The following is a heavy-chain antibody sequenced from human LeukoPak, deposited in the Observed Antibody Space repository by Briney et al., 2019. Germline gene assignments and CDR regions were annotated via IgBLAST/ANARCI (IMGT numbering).Heavy chain of an antibody. CDR1: GFIFSNYN. Sequence: GGSLRLSCAASGFIFSNYNMNWVRQAPGKGLEWVSSITSNSYIYYADSVKGRFTISRDNAKNSLYLQMNSLRAEDTAVYYCVSNDFDYWGQGTLVTVSS. J-gene: IGHJ4*02. V-gene: IGHV3-21*01. CDR3: VSNDFDY. D-gene: IGHD2-8*01. CDR2: ITSNSYI.